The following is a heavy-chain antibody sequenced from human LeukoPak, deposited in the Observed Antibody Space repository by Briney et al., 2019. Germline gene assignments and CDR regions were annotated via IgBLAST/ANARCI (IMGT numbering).Heavy chain of an antibody. D-gene: IGHD3-3*01. CDR1: GGSISITNYY. CDR3: ARGDDFISY. V-gene: IGHV4-39*07. Sequence: SETLSLTCTVFGGSISITNYYWGWIRQPPGKGLEWVGSIYYDGSTYYNPSLKSRVTISVDTSKNQFSLKLTSVTAADTAVYYCARGDDFISYWGQGTLVTVSS. CDR2: IYYDGST. J-gene: IGHJ4*02.